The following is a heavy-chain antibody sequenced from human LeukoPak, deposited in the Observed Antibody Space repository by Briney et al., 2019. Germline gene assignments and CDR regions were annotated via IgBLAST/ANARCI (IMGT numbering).Heavy chain of an antibody. Sequence: GASVKVSCKASLYIFTGYYIHWVRQAPGKGLAWMGWINPKSGVTNYAQKFQGRVTVTRDTSISTAYMELSRLRSDDTAVYYCARERSTAINGDFEYFQHWGQGTLVTVSS. D-gene: IGHD2-21*02. CDR1: LYIFTGYY. CDR2: INPKSGVT. J-gene: IGHJ1*01. CDR3: ARERSTAINGDFEYFQH. V-gene: IGHV1-2*02.